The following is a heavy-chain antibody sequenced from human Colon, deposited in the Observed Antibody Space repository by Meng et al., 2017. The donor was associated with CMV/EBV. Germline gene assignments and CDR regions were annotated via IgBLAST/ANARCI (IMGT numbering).Heavy chain of an antibody. J-gene: IGHJ4*02. V-gene: IGHV5-51*01. CDR1: GYSFTSYW. D-gene: IGHD6-19*01. Sequence: GKSLKISCKGSGYSFTSYWIGWVRQMPGKGLEWMGIIYPGDSDTRYSPSFQGQVTISADKSISTAYLQWSSLKASDTAMYYCARRSRGWSGTAYYFDYWGQGTLVTVSS. CDR3: ARRSRGWSGTAYYFDY. CDR2: IYPGDSDT.